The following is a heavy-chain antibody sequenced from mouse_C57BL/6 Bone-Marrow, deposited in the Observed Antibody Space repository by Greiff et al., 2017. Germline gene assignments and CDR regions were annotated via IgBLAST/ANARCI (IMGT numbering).Heavy chain of an antibody. Sequence: QVHVKQPGAELVKPGASVKISCKASGYTFTSYCMHWVKQRPGHGLEWIGIIHPYSGSTNYNEKFKSKATLTVDKSSRAAYMQLSSLTSEDSAVYDCAREDSSGYLFAYWGQGTLVTVSA. CDR3: AREDSSGYLFAY. J-gene: IGHJ3*01. CDR1: GYTFTSYC. V-gene: IGHV1-64*01. CDR2: IHPYSGST. D-gene: IGHD3-2*02.